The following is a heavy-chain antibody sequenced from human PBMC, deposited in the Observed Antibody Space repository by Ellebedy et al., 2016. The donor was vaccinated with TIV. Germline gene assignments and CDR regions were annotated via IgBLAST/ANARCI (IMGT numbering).Heavy chain of an antibody. CDR3: ARNINWSFDR. Sequence: GESLKISCAASGITFNNDWMHWVRQPPGKGLMWVSLINTDGSSTSYADSVKGRFTISRDNTKNTLYLHMTSLRAEDTAVYYCARNINWSFDRWGQGTLVTVSS. CDR2: INTDGSST. J-gene: IGHJ4*02. CDR1: GITFNNDW. V-gene: IGHV3-74*01. D-gene: IGHD1-20*01.